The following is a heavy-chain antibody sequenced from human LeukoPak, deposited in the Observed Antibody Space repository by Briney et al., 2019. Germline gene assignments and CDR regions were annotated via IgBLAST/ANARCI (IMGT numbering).Heavy chain of an antibody. J-gene: IGHJ4*02. CDR3: ARHYYDTSGYYIFGS. CDR1: GGSISNYY. Sequence: SETLSLTCTVSGGSISNYYWSWIRQPPGKGLEYIGYIYYSGSTDYNPSLKSRVTISVDTSKNQFSLKLSSVSAADTAVYYCARHYYDTSGYYIFGSWGQGTLVTVSS. D-gene: IGHD3-22*01. CDR2: IYYSGST. V-gene: IGHV4-59*01.